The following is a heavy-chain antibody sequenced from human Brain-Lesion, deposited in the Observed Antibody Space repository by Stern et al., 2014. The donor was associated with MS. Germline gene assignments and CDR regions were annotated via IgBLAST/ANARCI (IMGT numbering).Heavy chain of an antibody. CDR1: GYIFTGYY. Sequence: VQLVESGAEVKKPGASVKVSCKTSGYIFTGYYIHWVRQAPGQGLEWMAWINPNTGGTMYAQKFQGRVTMSRDTSISTAYVELSSLTSDDTAVYYCARDQRGITIFGVVTDYYYLGMDVWGQGTTVTVSS. J-gene: IGHJ6*02. CDR3: ARDQRGITIFGVVTDYYYLGMDV. V-gene: IGHV1-2*02. CDR2: INPNTGGT. D-gene: IGHD3-3*01.